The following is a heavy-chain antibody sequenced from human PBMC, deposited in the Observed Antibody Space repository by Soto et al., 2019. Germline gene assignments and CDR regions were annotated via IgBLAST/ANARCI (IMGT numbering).Heavy chain of an antibody. CDR3: VRLRGYIHGLRRDGFDP. V-gene: IGHV4-30-4*01. CDR1: GASISSNDYD. CDR2: INYSGST. D-gene: IGHD5-18*01. J-gene: IGHJ5*02. Sequence: QVQLQESGPGLVHPSQTLSLTCTVFGASISSNDYDWSWIRQPPGKGLEWIGHINYSGSTYYTPSFMSRLTRAMDTSKNQFSLRRTSVTAADTALYSCVRLRGYIHGLRRDGFDPWGQGIVVTVSS.